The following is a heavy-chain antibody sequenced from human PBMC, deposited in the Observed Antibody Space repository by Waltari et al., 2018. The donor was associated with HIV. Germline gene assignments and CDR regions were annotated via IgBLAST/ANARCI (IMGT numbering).Heavy chain of an antibody. CDR1: GFIFRNVY. D-gene: IGHD4-4*01. J-gene: IGHJ4*02. V-gene: IGHV1-2*05. CDR2: FTPQSPAT. CDR3: ARGPFVGNYANY. Sequence: VQLIQSGAEGKKTGASMKISCKTSGFIFRNVYLHWVRQATGGRLECMGRFTPQSPATISAHIFQDRLMMTGDTTSDTAYLELTNLTPGDTGIYFCARGPFVGNYANYWGQGTLVTV.